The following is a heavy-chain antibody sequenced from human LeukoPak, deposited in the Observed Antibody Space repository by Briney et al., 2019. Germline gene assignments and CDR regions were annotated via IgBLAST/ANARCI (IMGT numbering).Heavy chain of an antibody. CDR2: IYPGDSDA. V-gene: IGHV5-51*01. D-gene: IGHD3-10*01. CDR3: ARYRESHYYGSGSYLDY. CDR1: GYNFITYW. Sequence: GESLKISCKGSGYNFITYWIGWVRQMPGKGLEWMGIIYPGDSDARYSPSFQGQVTISADKSISTAYLQWSTLKASDTAMYYCARYRESHYYGSGSYLDYWGQGTLVTVSS. J-gene: IGHJ4*02.